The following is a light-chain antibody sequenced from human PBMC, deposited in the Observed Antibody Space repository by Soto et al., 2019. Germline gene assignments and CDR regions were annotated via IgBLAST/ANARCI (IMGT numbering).Light chain of an antibody. CDR2: VAS. J-gene: IGKJ5*01. CDR3: KQYGSSPIT. V-gene: IGKV3-20*01. CDR1: QSVSSS. Sequence: EIVMTQSPATLSVSPGERATLSCRPSQSVSSSLAWYQQKPGQAPRLLVYVASSTATGIADRFSGSGSGTDFTHTISSRESEDFAMYSCKQYGSSPITFGQGTRLEIK.